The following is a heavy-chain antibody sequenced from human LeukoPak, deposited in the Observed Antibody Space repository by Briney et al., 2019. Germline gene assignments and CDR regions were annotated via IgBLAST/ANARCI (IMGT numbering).Heavy chain of an antibody. Sequence: ASVKVSCKAPGYTFTGYYMHWVRQAPGQGLEWMGWINPNSGGTNYAQKFQGRVTMTRDTSISTAYMELSRLRSDDTAVYYCARGPVLLWFGVDNWFDPWGQGTLVTVSS. CDR1: GYTFTGYY. V-gene: IGHV1-2*02. CDR3: ARGPVLLWFGVDNWFDP. D-gene: IGHD3-10*01. CDR2: INPNSGGT. J-gene: IGHJ5*02.